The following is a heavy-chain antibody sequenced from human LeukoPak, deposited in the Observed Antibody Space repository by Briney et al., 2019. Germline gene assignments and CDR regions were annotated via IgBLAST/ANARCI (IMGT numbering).Heavy chain of an antibody. CDR1: GLTFSNYA. CDR3: AKDHEGGRWDYFDY. D-gene: IGHD3-16*01. Sequence: GGSLRLSCAASGLTFSNYAMSWVRQAPGKGLEWVSTISSSGGSTNYVDSVKGRFTISRDNSKNTLYLQMNSLRAEDTAVYYCAKDHEGGRWDYFDYWGQGTLVTVSS. V-gene: IGHV3-23*01. J-gene: IGHJ4*02. CDR2: ISSSGGST.